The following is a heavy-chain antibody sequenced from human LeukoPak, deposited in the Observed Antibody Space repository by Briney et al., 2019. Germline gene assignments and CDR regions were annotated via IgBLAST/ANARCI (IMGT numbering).Heavy chain of an antibody. D-gene: IGHD5-18*01. CDR2: IKSKADGGTT. Sequence: GGSLRLSCAASGFTFSNAWMSWVRQAPGKGPEWVGRIKSKADGGTTDYAAPVKGRFSISRDDSKNTLYLQMNSLKTEDTAVYYCTTDYIVDTTMGVFDYWGQGTLVTVSS. CDR1: GFTFSNAW. CDR3: TTDYIVDTTMGVFDY. J-gene: IGHJ4*02. V-gene: IGHV3-15*01.